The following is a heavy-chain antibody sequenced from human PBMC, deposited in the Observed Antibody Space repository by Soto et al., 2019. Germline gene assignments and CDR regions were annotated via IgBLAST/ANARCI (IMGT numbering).Heavy chain of an antibody. V-gene: IGHV3-53*02. CDR3: GTGGSKRVRGAIVEVFHLEF. CDR1: GFTVTRNY. CDR2: IHTGGKT. J-gene: IGHJ4*02. Sequence: LQLVESGGGLIQPGGSLRLSCAASGFTVTRNYMTWVRLAPGKGLECVSTIHTGGKTFYTDSVKGRFTVSRDASKNTVDLQMNTLSVEDTAVYYCGTGGSKRVRGAIVEVFHLEFWGRGTVVTVSS. D-gene: IGHD3-10*01.